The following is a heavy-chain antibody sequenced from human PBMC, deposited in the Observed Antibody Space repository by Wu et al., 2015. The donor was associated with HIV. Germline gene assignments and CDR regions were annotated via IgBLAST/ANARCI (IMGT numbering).Heavy chain of an antibody. CDR2: IVPILGTT. Sequence: QVQLVQSGAEVKKPGSSVKVSCKASGGTFSRYAISWVRQAPGQGLEWMGGIVPILGTTHFAQKFQGRVTITADESTSISYMELSSLRSEDTAVYYCASSPYDSSGYFYGGFFDYWGQGNPGPRLL. CDR1: GGTFSRYA. CDR3: ASSPYDSSGYFYGGFFDY. V-gene: IGHV1-69*12. D-gene: IGHD3-22*01. J-gene: IGHJ4*02.